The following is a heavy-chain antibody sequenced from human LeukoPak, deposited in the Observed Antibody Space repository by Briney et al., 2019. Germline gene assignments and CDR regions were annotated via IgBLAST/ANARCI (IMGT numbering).Heavy chain of an antibody. Sequence: GRSLRLSCVVSGFTFSNCGMHWVRQAPGKGLEWVAVIWPDGSLTNYGDSVKGRFTVSRDNSKNTLYLQMNSLRAEDTAVYYCARDQLGTGSNFDAFDIWGQGTMVTVSS. J-gene: IGHJ3*02. CDR2: IWPDGSLT. CDR3: ARDQLGTGSNFDAFDI. D-gene: IGHD1-26*01. V-gene: IGHV3-33*08. CDR1: GFTFSNCG.